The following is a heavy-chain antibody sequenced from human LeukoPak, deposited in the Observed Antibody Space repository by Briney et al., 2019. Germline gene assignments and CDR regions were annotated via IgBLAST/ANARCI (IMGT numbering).Heavy chain of an antibody. J-gene: IGHJ4*02. CDR2: IYSGGST. Sequence: PGGSLRLSCAASGFTVSSNYMSWVPQAPGKGLECVSVIYSGGSTYYADSVKGRFTISGDNSKNTLYLQMNSLRAEDTAVYYCARYPSDQYYFDYWGQGTLVTVSS. CDR1: GFTVSSNY. V-gene: IGHV3-53*01. CDR3: ARYPSDQYYFDY.